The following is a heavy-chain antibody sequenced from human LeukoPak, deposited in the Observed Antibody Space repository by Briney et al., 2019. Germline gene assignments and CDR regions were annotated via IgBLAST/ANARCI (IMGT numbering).Heavy chain of an antibody. V-gene: IGHV1-69*05. Sequence: SVTVSCTASGGTFSSYAISWVRQAPGQGLEWMGGIIPIFGTANYAQTFQGRVTITTDESTSTAYMELSSLRSEDTAVYYCASHPLGYCSSTSCLSNWFDPWGQGTLVTVSS. D-gene: IGHD2-2*01. CDR1: GGTFSSYA. CDR2: IIPIFGTA. J-gene: IGHJ5*02. CDR3: ASHPLGYCSSTSCLSNWFDP.